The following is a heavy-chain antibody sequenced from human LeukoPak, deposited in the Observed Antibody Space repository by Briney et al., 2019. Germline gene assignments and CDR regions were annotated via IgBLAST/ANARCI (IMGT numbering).Heavy chain of an antibody. Sequence: GGSLRLSCAASGFTFSSYAMSWVRQAPGKGLEWVSAISGSGGSAYYADSVKGRFTISRDNSENTLYLQMNSLRAEDTAVYYCAKVGKQQLLRGMDVWGQGTTVTVSS. D-gene: IGHD6-13*01. CDR1: GFTFSSYA. V-gene: IGHV3-23*01. CDR2: ISGSGGSA. J-gene: IGHJ6*02. CDR3: AKVGKQQLLRGMDV.